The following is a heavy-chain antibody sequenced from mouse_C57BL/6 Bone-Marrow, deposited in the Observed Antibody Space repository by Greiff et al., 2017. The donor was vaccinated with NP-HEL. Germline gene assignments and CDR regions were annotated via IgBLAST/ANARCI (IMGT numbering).Heavy chain of an antibody. CDR2: IHPNSGST. J-gene: IGHJ2*01. V-gene: IGHV1-64*01. D-gene: IGHD1-1*01. CDR3: ARRNGKRGPSDY. CDR1: GYTFTSYW. Sequence: VQLQQPGAELVKPGASVKLSCKASGYTFTSYWMHWVKQRPGQGLEWIGMIHPNSGSTNYNEKFKSKATLTVDKSSSTAYMQLSSLTSEDSAVYYCARRNGKRGPSDYWGQGTTLTVSS.